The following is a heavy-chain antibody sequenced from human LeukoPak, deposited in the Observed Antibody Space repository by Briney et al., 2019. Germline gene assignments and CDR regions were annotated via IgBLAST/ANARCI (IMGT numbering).Heavy chain of an antibody. CDR3: VGDILTDYYNSRYYFDY. CDR1: GGSISSGGYY. D-gene: IGHD3-9*01. CDR2: IYYSGST. Sequence: SETLSLTCTVSGGSISSGGYYWSWIRQHPGKGLEWFGYIYYSGSTYYNPSLQSRVTISVDTSKNQFSLKLSSVTAADTAVYYCVGDILTDYYNSRYYFDYWGQGTLVTVSS. J-gene: IGHJ4*02. V-gene: IGHV4-31*03.